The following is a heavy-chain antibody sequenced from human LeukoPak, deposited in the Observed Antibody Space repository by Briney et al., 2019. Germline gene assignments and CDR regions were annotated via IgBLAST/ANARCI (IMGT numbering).Heavy chain of an antibody. V-gene: IGHV4-38-2*01. D-gene: IGHD2-21*01. CDR2: IYHSGST. CDR1: GYSISSGYY. CDR3: ARLLDTVVIGDY. J-gene: IGHJ4*02. Sequence: SETLSLTCAVSGYSISSGYYWGWIRQPPGKGLEWIGSIYHSGSTYYNPSLKSRVTISLDTSKNQFSLKLSSVTAADTAVYYCARLLDTVVIGDYWGQGTPVTVSS.